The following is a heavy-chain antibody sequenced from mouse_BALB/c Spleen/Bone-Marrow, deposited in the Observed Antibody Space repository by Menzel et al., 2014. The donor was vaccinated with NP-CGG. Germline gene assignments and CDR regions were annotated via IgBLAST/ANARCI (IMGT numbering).Heavy chain of an antibody. Sequence: DVKLVESGGGLVKPGGSLKLSCAASGFTFSSYAMSWVRQSPEKRLEWVAEISSGGNYTYYPDTVTGRFTISRDNAKNILYLEMSSLRSDDTAMYYCVRAYGGSYAMDYWGQGTSVTVSS. D-gene: IGHD1-1*01. V-gene: IGHV5-9-4*01. CDR2: ISSGGNYT. CDR3: VRAYGGSYAMDY. J-gene: IGHJ4*01. CDR1: GFTFSSYA.